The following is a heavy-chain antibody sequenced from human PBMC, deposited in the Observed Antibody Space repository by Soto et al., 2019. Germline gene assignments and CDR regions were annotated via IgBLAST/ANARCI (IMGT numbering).Heavy chain of an antibody. Sequence: GGSLRLSCAASGFTLGKYTMGWVRQAPGKGLEWVAESYSTGGTEYADSVKGRFTISRDNSKNTLFLQMNSLGVEYTALYYCARDREPDAIWTFDSWGQGTLVTVSS. D-gene: IGHD2-21*01. CDR3: ARDREPDAIWTFDS. CDR2: SYSTGGT. CDR1: GFTLGKYT. V-gene: IGHV3-23*01. J-gene: IGHJ4*02.